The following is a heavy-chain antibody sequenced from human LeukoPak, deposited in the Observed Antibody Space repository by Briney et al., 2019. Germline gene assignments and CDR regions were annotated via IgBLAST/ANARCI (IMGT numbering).Heavy chain of an antibody. CDR3: ARDRGLRHAFDI. D-gene: IGHD4-17*01. J-gene: IGHJ3*02. Sequence: SETLSLTCTVSGYSISSGYYWGWIRQPPGKGLEWIGSIYHSGSTYYNPSLKSRVTISVDTSKNQFSLKLSSVTAADTAVYYCARDRGLRHAFDIWGQGTMVTVSS. V-gene: IGHV4-38-2*02. CDR2: IYHSGST. CDR1: GYSISSGYY.